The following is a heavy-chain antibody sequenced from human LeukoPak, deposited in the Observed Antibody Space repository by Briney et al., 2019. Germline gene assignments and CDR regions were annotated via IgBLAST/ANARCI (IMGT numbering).Heavy chain of an antibody. V-gene: IGHV3-48*04. CDR2: ISSSSNTI. Sequence: GGSLRLSCAVSGFTFSSCSMNWVRQAPGKGLEWVSYISSSSNTIYYADSVKGRFTISRDNAKNSLYLQMNSLRAEDTAVYYCASLLIAAAANWFDPWGQGTLVTVSS. J-gene: IGHJ5*02. D-gene: IGHD6-13*01. CDR3: ASLLIAAAANWFDP. CDR1: GFTFSSCS.